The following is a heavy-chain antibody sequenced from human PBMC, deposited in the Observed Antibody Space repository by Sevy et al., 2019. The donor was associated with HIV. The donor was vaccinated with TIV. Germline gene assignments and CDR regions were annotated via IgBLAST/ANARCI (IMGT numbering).Heavy chain of an antibody. J-gene: IGHJ4*02. Sequence: GGSLRLSCAASGFAFYEYSMSWIRQAPGKGLEWVATLSFGCGKINYADSVKGRFTISRENSKNSFYLQMDNLRVEDTALYYCAREGCSRPHDYWGQRTRVTVSS. V-gene: IGHV3-23*01. D-gene: IGHD2-8*01. CDR1: GFAFYEYS. CDR3: AREGCSRPHDY. CDR2: LSFGCGKI.